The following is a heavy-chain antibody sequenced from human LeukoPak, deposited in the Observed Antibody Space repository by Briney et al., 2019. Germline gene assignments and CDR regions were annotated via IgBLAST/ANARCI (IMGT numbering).Heavy chain of an antibody. J-gene: IGHJ3*02. V-gene: IGHV4-34*01. D-gene: IGHD2-21*02. CDR2: IKNSGST. CDR3: ARGGYCGGDCYENDAFDI. Sequence: SQALSLTCAVYGGSFSAYYWSWIRQPPGKGLEWIGEIKNSGSTNYNPSLKSRVTISLDTSKNQFSLKLSCVTAADTAVYYCARGGYCGGDCYENDAFDIWGQGTMVTVSS. CDR1: GGSFSAYY.